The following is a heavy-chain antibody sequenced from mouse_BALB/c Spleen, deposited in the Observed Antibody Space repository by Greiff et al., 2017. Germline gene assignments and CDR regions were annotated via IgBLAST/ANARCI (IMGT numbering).Heavy chain of an antibody. CDR3: ARSDSSGYEGYAMDY. CDR2: INPYNDGT. J-gene: IGHJ4*01. Sequence: QLKESGPELVKPGASVKMSCKASGYTFTSYVMHWVKQKPGQGLEWIGYINPYNDGTKYNEKFKGKATLTSDKSSSTAYMELSSLTSEDSAVYYCARSDSSGYEGYAMDYWGQGTSVTVSS. D-gene: IGHD3-2*01. V-gene: IGHV1-14*01. CDR1: GYTFTSYV.